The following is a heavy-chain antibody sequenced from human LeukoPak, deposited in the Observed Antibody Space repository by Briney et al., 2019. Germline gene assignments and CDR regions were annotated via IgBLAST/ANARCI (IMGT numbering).Heavy chain of an antibody. Sequence: PGGSLRLSCAASGFTFSSYAMSWVRQAPGKGLEWVSAISGSGGSTYYADSVKGRFTISRDNSKNTLYLQMNSLRAEDTAVYYCAKDGEDDYVWGGYRYDTPPGPNFDYWGQGTLVTVSS. CDR1: GFTFSSYA. J-gene: IGHJ4*02. CDR3: AKDGEDDYVWGGYRYDTPPGPNFDY. CDR2: ISGSGGST. D-gene: IGHD3-16*02. V-gene: IGHV3-23*01.